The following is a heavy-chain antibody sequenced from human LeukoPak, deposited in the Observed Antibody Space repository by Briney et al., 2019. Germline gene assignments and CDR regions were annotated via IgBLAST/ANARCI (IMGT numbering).Heavy chain of an antibody. V-gene: IGHV4-4*02. CDR1: GGSISSNDW. J-gene: IGHJ5*02. D-gene: IGHD4-11*01. Sequence: SETLSLTCTVSGGSISSNDWWSWVRQPPGKGLEWIGEIYQSGSTNYNPSLKSRVTISVDKSKNQFSLKLTSVTAADTAVYYCARDQTNNWFDPWGQGTLSPSPQ. CDR3: ARDQTNNWFDP. CDR2: IYQSGST.